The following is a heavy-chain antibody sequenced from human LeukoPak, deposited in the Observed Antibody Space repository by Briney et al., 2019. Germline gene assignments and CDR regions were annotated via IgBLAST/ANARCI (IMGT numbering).Heavy chain of an antibody. D-gene: IGHD6-13*01. CDR2: IIPIFGTA. CDR1: GGTFSSYA. J-gene: IGHJ4*02. V-gene: IGHV1-69*06. Sequence: SVKVSCKASGGTFSSYAISWVRQAPGQGLEWMGGIIPIFGTANYAQKFQGRVTMTEDTSTDTAYMELSSLRSEDTAVYYCAAVPIYSSSWYLFDYWGQGTLVTVSS. CDR3: AAVPIYSSSWYLFDY.